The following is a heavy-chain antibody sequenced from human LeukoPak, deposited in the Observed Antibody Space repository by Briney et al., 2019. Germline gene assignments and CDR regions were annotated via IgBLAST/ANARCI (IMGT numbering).Heavy chain of an antibody. CDR3: AWLGGIYGMDV. CDR1: GGSFSGYY. V-gene: IGHV4-34*01. D-gene: IGHD3-10*01. Sequence: SETLSLTCAVYGGSFSGYYWSWTRQPPGKGLEWIGEINHSGSTNYNPSLKSRVTISVDTSKNQFSLKLSSVTAADTAVYYCAWLGGIYGMDVWGQGTTVTVSS. CDR2: INHSGST. J-gene: IGHJ6*02.